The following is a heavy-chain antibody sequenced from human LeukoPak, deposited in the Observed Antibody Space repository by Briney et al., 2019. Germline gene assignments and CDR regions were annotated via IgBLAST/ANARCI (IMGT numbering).Heavy chain of an antibody. CDR1: GFTFSSYS. CDR3: ARGPSGYHNT. D-gene: IGHD5-12*01. V-gene: IGHV3-21*01. J-gene: IGHJ4*02. CDR2: ISTDSGNM. Sequence: GGSLRLSCAASGFTFSSYSMNWVRQAPGKGLEWVSAISTDSGNMYYADSVKGRFTISRDNSKNTLYLQMNSLRAEDTAVYYCARGPSGYHNTGGQGTLVTVSS.